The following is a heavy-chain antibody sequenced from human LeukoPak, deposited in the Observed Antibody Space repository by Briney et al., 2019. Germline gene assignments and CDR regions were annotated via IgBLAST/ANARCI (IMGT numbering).Heavy chain of an antibody. Sequence: SETLSLTCTVSGGSISSSSYYWGWIRQPPGKGLEWIGSIYHSGSTCYNPSLKSRVTIAVETSKNQFSLKLSSVTAADKAVYYCARSCRILDIVATIRARLGGNGFDIWGQGTKVTVSS. V-gene: IGHV4-39*07. J-gene: IGHJ3*02. CDR1: GGSISSSSYY. D-gene: IGHD5-12*01. CDR3: ARSCRILDIVATIRARLGGNGFDI. CDR2: IYHSGST.